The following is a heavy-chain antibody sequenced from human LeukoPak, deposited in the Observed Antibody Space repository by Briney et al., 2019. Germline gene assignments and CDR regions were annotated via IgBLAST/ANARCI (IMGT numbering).Heavy chain of an antibody. J-gene: IGHJ4*02. D-gene: IGHD4-17*01. CDR3: AREREGPYGYLDY. V-gene: IGHV4-61*02. Sequence: SQTLSLTCSVSGDSISSARYYWSWIRQPARKGLEWIGRIYTSGSTDYNPSLKSRVTISVDTSKNQFSLKLSSVTAAETAVYYCAREREGPYGYLDYWGQGTLVTVSS. CDR1: GDSISSARYY. CDR2: IYTSGST.